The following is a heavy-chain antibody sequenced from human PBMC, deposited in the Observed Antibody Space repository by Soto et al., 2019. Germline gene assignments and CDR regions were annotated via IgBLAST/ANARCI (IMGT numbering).Heavy chain of an antibody. CDR3: ARDTNLYDDIVVVPAANGDYYYGMDV. Sequence: PSETLSLTCTVSVGSISSYYWSWIRQPPGKGLEWIGYIYYSGSTNYNPSLKSRVTISVDTSKNQFSLKLSSVTAADTAVYYCARDTNLYDDIVVVPAANGDYYYGMDVWGQGTTVTVSS. CDR2: IYYSGST. D-gene: IGHD2-2*01. V-gene: IGHV4-59*01. CDR1: VGSISSYY. J-gene: IGHJ6*02.